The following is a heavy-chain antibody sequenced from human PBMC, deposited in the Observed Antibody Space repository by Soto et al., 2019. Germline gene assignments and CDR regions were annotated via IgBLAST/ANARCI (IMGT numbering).Heavy chain of an antibody. CDR1: GGSFSSHY. Sequence: QVQLQESGPGLVKPSETLSVSCTVSGGSFSSHYCNWVRESAGKGLEWIGRIYPTGSTTYNPSLKSRLTMSVDTSKNQFSLRLTSMTAADTAVYYCATGRSEVVPGAMDTWGQGTLVTVSS. CDR2: IYPTGST. D-gene: IGHD2-2*01. V-gene: IGHV4-4*07. CDR3: ATGRSEVVPGAMDT. J-gene: IGHJ5*02.